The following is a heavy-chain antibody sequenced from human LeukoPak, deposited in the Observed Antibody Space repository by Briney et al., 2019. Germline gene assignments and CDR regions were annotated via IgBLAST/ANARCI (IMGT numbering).Heavy chain of an antibody. CDR1: GGSISSGGYY. V-gene: IGHV4-30-2*01. D-gene: IGHD6-13*01. CDR3: ARLRIEAAAGTLSWAYYYYMDV. CDR2: IYHSGST. J-gene: IGHJ6*03. Sequence: SETLSLTCTVSGGSISSGGYYWSWIRQPPGKGLEWIGYIYHSGSTYYNPSLKSRVTISVDRSKNQFSLKLSSVTAADTAVYYCARLRIEAAAGTLSWAYYYYMDVWGKGTTVTVSS.